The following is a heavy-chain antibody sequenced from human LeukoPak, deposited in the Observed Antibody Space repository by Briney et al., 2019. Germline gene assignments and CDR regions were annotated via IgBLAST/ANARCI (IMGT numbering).Heavy chain of an antibody. D-gene: IGHD1-26*01. CDR3: ARDVGYFDY. Sequence: GGSLRLSCAASGFTFSPYSMHWVRQAPGKGLDWVAIISKDGSIKHYADSVKGRFTISRDNSKNTLYLRMSSLRPEDTAVYYCARDVGYFDYWGQGTRVTVSS. V-gene: IGHV3-30-3*01. CDR2: ISKDGSIK. CDR1: GFTFSPYS. J-gene: IGHJ4*02.